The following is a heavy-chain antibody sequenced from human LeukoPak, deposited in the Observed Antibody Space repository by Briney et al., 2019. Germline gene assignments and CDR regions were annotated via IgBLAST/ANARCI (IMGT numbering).Heavy chain of an antibody. J-gene: IGHJ4*02. CDR2: ISSSSSYI. V-gene: IGHV3-21*01. Sequence: GGSLRLSCAASGFTFSSYAMSWVRQAPGKGLEWVSSISSSSSYIYYADSVKGRFTISRDNAKNSLYLQMNSLRAEDTAVYYCARAVAAAGGFDYWGQGTLVTVSS. CDR1: GFTFSSYA. D-gene: IGHD6-13*01. CDR3: ARAVAAAGGFDY.